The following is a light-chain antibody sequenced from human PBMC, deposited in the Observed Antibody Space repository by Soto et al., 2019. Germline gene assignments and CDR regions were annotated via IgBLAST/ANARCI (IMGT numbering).Light chain of an antibody. V-gene: IGLV2-14*01. CDR1: SSDIGPYDY. CDR2: EVS. Sequence: QSALTQPASVSGSPGQSITISCSGASSDIGPYDYDSWYQHHPGRAPKLLIYEVSNRPSGVSYRVSGSKSGNTASLTISGLQAEDEGDYYCTTFAPGRIYVFGSGTKLTVL. CDR3: TTFAPGRIYV. J-gene: IGLJ1*01.